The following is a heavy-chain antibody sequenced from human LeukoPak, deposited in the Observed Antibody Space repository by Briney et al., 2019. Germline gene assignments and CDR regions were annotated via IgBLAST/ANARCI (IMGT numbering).Heavy chain of an antibody. Sequence: SETLSLTCTVSGGSISSSSYYWGWIRQPPGKGLEWIGSIYYSGSTYYNPSLKSRVTISVDTSKNQFSLKLSSVTAADTAVYYCARGLRHYDSSGYYYYWGQGSLVTVSS. CDR1: GGSISSSSYY. CDR2: IYYSGST. V-gene: IGHV4-39*01. J-gene: IGHJ4*02. CDR3: ARGLRHYDSSGYYYY. D-gene: IGHD3-22*01.